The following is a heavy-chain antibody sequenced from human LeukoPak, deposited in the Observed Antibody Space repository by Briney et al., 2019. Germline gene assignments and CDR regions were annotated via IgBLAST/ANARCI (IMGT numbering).Heavy chain of an antibody. CDR3: ARESYDGYYFDY. V-gene: IGHV3-53*01. D-gene: IGHD5-18*01. Sequence: GGSLRLSCTVSGFTVSSNSMSWVRQAPGKGLEWVSFIYSDNTHYSDSVKGRFTISRDNSKNTLYLQMNSLRAEDTAVYHRARESYDGYYFDYWGQGTLVTVSS. CDR2: IYSDNT. J-gene: IGHJ4*02. CDR1: GFTVSSNS.